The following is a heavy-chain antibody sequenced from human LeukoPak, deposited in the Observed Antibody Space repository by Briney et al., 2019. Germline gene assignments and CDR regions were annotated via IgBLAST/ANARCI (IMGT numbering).Heavy chain of an antibody. D-gene: IGHD5-24*01. CDR3: ARVGEMATIGYYYYYYYMDV. Sequence: QPGGSLRLSCAASGFTFSSYAMHWVRQAPGKGLEYVSAISSNGGSTYYANSVKGRFTISRDNSKNTLYLQMGSLRAEDMAVYYCARVGEMATIGYYYYYYYMDVWGKGTTVTVSS. J-gene: IGHJ6*03. CDR2: ISSNGGST. V-gene: IGHV3-64*01. CDR1: GFTFSSYA.